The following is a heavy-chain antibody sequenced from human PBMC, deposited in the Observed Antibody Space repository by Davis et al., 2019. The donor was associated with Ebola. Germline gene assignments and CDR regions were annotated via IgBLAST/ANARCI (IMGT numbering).Heavy chain of an antibody. Sequence: GESLKISCAASGFTFSDYYMSWIRQAPGKGLEWVSYISSSGSTIYYADSVKGRFTISRDNAKNSLYLQMNSLRAEDTAVYYCARERYYYDSSGYYWGFDYWGQGTLVTVSS. D-gene: IGHD3-22*01. CDR1: GFTFSDYY. J-gene: IGHJ4*02. CDR2: ISSSGSTI. V-gene: IGHV3-11*01. CDR3: ARERYYYDSSGYYWGFDY.